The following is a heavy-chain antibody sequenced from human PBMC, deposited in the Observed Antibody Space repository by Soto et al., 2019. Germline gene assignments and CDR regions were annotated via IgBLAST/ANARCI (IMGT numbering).Heavy chain of an antibody. CDR3: ARGYCSGGSCYLYYYYGMDV. V-gene: IGHV1-2*02. Sequence: ASVKVSCKASGYTLTGYYMHWVRQAPGQGLEWMGWINPNSGGTNYAQKFQGRVTMTRDTSISTAYMELSRLRSDDTAVYYCARGYCSGGSCYLYYYYGMDVWGQGTTVTVSS. J-gene: IGHJ6*02. CDR1: GYTLTGYY. D-gene: IGHD2-15*01. CDR2: INPNSGGT.